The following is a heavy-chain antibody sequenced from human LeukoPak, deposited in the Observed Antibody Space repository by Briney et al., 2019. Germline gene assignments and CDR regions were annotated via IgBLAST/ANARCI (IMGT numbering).Heavy chain of an antibody. CDR2: ITPSVDTT. V-gene: IGHV1-46*01. CDR1: GYTFTDYL. CDR3: VREESGGYFDY. Sequence: ASVKVSCKASGYTFTDYLLHWVRQAPGQGLEWVGRITPSVDTTNYAQKFRDRVTMTRDTSTSTVYMELSSLRSEDTAVYHCVREESGGYFDYWGQGTLVTVSS. D-gene: IGHD2-8*02. J-gene: IGHJ4*02.